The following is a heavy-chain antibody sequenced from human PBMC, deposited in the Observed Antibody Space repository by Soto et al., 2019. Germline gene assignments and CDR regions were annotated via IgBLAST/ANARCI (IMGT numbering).Heavy chain of an antibody. CDR3: ARGLVSSSWYTLGY. CDR2: IYYSGST. Sequence: QVQLQESGPGLVKPSETLSLTCSVSGGSISSYYWSWIRQPPGKGLEWIGYIYYSGSTNYNPSLKSGVTISVDTSKNQFSLKLSSVTAADTAVYYWARGLVSSSWYTLGYWGQGTLVTVSS. V-gene: IGHV4-59*01. D-gene: IGHD6-13*01. CDR1: GGSISSYY. J-gene: IGHJ4*02.